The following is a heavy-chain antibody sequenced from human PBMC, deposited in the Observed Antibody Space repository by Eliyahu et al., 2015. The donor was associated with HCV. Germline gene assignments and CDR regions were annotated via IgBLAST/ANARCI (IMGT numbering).Heavy chain of an antibody. CDR3: ARQGHDILTGYSYYYYYGMDV. J-gene: IGHJ6*02. Sequence: EVQLVQSGAEVKKPGESLRISCXGSGYSFTSYWXSWVRQMPGKGLEWMGRIDPSDSYTNXSPSFQGHVTISADKSISTAYLQWSSLKASDTAMYYCARQGHDILTGYSYYYYYGMDVWGQGTTVTVSS. V-gene: IGHV5-10-1*03. CDR1: GYSFTSYW. CDR2: IDPSDSYT. D-gene: IGHD3-9*01.